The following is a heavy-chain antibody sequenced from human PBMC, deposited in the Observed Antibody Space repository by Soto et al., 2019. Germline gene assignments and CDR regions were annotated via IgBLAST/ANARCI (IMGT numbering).Heavy chain of an antibody. Sequence: QITLKESGPTLVKPTETLTLTCSFSGFSLSTSGVGVGWIRQPPGKALEWLALIYWDDDKRYSPSLKSRLTSTKDTSKNQVVLTMTNMDPVDTATYYCAHSWDTVMVRRYFDTWGQGTLVTVSS. CDR3: AHSWDTVMVRRYFDT. CDR1: GFSLSTSGVG. D-gene: IGHD5-18*01. J-gene: IGHJ4*02. V-gene: IGHV2-5*02. CDR2: IYWDDDK.